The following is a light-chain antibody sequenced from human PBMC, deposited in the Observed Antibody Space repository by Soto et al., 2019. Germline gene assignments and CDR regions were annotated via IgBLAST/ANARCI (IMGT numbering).Light chain of an antibody. CDR2: DVS. Sequence: QSVLTQPRSVSGSPGQSVTISCTGASSDVGTYNSVSWYQQPPGKAPRLIIYDVSKWPSGVPDRFSGSKSGNTASLTISGLQAEDEGDYYCCSYAGSLVVFGGGTKVTVL. V-gene: IGLV2-11*01. CDR3: CSYAGSLVV. CDR1: SSDVGTYNS. J-gene: IGLJ2*01.